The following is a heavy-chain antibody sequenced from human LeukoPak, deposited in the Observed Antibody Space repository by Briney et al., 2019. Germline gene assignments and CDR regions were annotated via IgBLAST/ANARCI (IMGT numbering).Heavy chain of an antibody. CDR2: INHSGST. V-gene: IGHV4-39*07. D-gene: IGHD3-10*01. Sequence: SETLSLTCTVSGGSISSSSYYWGWIRQPPGKGLEWIGEINHSGSTNYNPSLKSRVTISVDTSKNQFSLKLSSVTAADTAVYYCARFKGFNYYGSGSFYYFDYWGQGTLVTVSS. CDR3: ARFKGFNYYGSGSFYYFDY. CDR1: GGSISSSSYY. J-gene: IGHJ4*02.